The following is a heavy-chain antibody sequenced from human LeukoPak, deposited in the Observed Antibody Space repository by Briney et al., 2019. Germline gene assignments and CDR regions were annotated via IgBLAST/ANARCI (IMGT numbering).Heavy chain of an antibody. V-gene: IGHV3-21*01. Sequence: PGGSLRLSCAASGFTFSSYSMNWVRQAPGKGLEWVSSISSSSSYIYYADSVKGRFTISRDNAKNSLYLQMNSLRAEDTAVYYCARSGPTYGSGSYVHVYWGQGTLVTVPS. CDR3: ARSGPTYGSGSYVHVY. J-gene: IGHJ4*02. D-gene: IGHD3-10*01. CDR2: ISSSSSYI. CDR1: GFTFSSYS.